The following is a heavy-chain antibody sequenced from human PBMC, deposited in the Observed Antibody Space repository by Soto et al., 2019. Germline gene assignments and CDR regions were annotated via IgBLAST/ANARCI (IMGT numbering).Heavy chain of an antibody. CDR1: GFTFSSYA. CDR2: ISYDGSNK. CDR3: ARAPGGFGEFSFDY. Sequence: QVQLVESGGGVVQPGRSLRLSCAASGFTFSSYAMHWVRQAPGKGLEWVAVISYDGSNKYYADSVKGRFTISRDNSKNTLYLQMNSLRAEDTAVYYCARAPGGFGEFSFDYWGQGTLVTVSS. V-gene: IGHV3-30-3*01. D-gene: IGHD3-10*01. J-gene: IGHJ4*02.